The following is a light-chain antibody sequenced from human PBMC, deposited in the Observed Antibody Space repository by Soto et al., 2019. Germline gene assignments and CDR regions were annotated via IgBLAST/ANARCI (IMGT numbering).Light chain of an antibody. CDR1: SNIGAAYD. CDR3: QSYDSGFSGLV. CDR2: GNS. Sequence: QSVLAQPPSVSGAPGQRVTISCSNIGAAYDVHWYQQLPGTAPKLLIFGNSRRPSGVPDRFSGAKSGTSASLAITGLQAEDEADYYCQSYDSGFSGLVFGGGTKLTVL. V-gene: IGLV1-40*01. J-gene: IGLJ3*02.